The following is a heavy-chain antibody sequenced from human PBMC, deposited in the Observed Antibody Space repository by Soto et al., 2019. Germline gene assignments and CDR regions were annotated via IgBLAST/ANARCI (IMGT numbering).Heavy chain of an antibody. CDR2: IYHSGST. J-gene: IGHJ6*02. CDR1: GGSISSSNW. D-gene: IGHD3-22*01. CDR3: ARGPGRNYYDSSDHYGMDV. Sequence: SETLSLTCVVSGGSISSSNWWSWVRQPPGKGLEWIGEIYHSGSTNYNPSLKSRVTISVDKSKNQFSLKLRSVTAADTAVYYCARGPGRNYYDSSDHYGMDVWGQGTTVTVSS. V-gene: IGHV4-4*02.